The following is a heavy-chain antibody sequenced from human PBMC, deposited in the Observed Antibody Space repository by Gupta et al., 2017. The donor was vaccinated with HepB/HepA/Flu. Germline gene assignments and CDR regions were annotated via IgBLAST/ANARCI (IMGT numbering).Heavy chain of an antibody. CDR2: IWYDGNNK. V-gene: IGHV3-33*01. Sequence: QVQLVASGGGVVQPGRSLRLSCAASGLSFSSYGMPWVRQAPGKGLEWVAVIWYDGNNKDYADAVKGRGTSSRDNAKNTIYLQMNSLRAEDTAVYYCARDHGASYHYYMDVWGKGTTVTVSS. CDR1: GLSFSSYG. J-gene: IGHJ6*03. D-gene: IGHD4-17*01. CDR3: ARDHGASYHYYMDV.